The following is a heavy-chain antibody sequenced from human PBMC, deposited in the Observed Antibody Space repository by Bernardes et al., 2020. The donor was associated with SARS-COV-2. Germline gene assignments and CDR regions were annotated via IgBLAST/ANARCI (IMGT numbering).Heavy chain of an antibody. CDR2: ISYDGSNK. D-gene: IGHD1-26*01. J-gene: IGHJ4*02. Sequence: GGSLRLSCAASGFTFSSYAMHWVRQAPGKGLEWVAVISYDGSNKYYADSVKGRFTISRDNSKNTLYLQMNSLRAEDTAVYYCARVYSGSYNGHFDYWGQGTLVTVSS. V-gene: IGHV3-30-3*01. CDR3: ARVYSGSYNGHFDY. CDR1: GFTFSSYA.